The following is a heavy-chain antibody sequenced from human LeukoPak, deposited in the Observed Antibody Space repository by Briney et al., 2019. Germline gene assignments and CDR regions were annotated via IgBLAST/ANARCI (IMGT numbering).Heavy chain of an antibody. CDR3: ARHEYRYYYDSSGYYTHFDY. Sequence: SETLSLTCTVSGGSISSNLYYWGWIRQPPGKGLEWIGSIHYSGNTYYNPSLKSRVTISVDTSKNQFSLKLSSVTAADTAVYYCARHEYRYYYDSSGYYTHFDYWGQGTLVTVSS. CDR1: GGSISSNLYY. CDR2: IHYSGNT. V-gene: IGHV4-39*01. J-gene: IGHJ4*02. D-gene: IGHD3-22*01.